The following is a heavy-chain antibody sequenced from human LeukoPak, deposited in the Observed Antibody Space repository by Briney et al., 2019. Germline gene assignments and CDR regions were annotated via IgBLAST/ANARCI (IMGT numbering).Heavy chain of an antibody. J-gene: IGHJ6*02. CDR1: GYTFTSYD. D-gene: IGHD6-19*01. Sequence: GASVKVSCKASGYTFTSYDINWVRQATGQGLEWMGWMNPNSGNTGYAQKFQGRVTMTRNTSISTAYMELSSLRSEDTAVYYCARVGGSGWDFAVFVGHYYGMDVWGQGTTVTVSS. CDR2: MNPNSGNT. V-gene: IGHV1-8*01. CDR3: ARVGGSGWDFAVFVGHYYGMDV.